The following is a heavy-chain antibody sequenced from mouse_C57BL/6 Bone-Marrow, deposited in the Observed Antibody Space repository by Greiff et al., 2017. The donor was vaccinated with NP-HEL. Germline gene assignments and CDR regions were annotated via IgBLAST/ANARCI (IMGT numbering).Heavy chain of an antibody. CDR3: ARPRGSTSYWYFDV. J-gene: IGHJ1*03. V-gene: IGHV1-64*01. CDR2: IHPNSGST. CDR1: VYTFTSYW. D-gene: IGHD1-1*01. Sequence: VQLQQPGAELVKPGASVKLSCKASVYTFTSYWMHWVKQRPGQGLEWIGMIHPNSGSTNYNEKFKSKATLTVDKSSSTAYMQLSSLTSEDSAVYYCARPRGSTSYWYFDVWGTGTTVTVSS.